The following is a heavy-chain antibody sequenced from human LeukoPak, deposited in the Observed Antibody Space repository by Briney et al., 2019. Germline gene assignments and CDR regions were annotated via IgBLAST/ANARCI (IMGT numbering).Heavy chain of an antibody. Sequence: GGSLRLSCAASGFTFSSYAMHWVRQAPGKGLEWVAVISYDGSNKYYADSVKGRFTISRDNSKNTLYLQMNSLRAEGTAVYYCARELELENFWGQGTLVTVSS. CDR3: ARELELENF. J-gene: IGHJ4*02. CDR2: ISYDGSNK. CDR1: GFTFSSYA. V-gene: IGHV3-30-3*01. D-gene: IGHD1-7*01.